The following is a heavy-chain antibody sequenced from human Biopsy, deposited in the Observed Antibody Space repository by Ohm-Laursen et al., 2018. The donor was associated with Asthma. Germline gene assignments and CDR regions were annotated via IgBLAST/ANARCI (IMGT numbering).Heavy chain of an antibody. V-gene: IGHV3-30*03. J-gene: IGHJ6*02. CDR2: ISYDGRET. CDR1: GFRFPIYG. CDR3: TRDRFYNSVTSESFYYGVDV. Sequence: SLRLTCSASGFRFPIYGMHWVRQGPGKGPEWVALISYDGRETGYVDSVKGRFTISRDNFRNTVHLQMSSLRPEDSAVYYCTRDRFYNSVTSESFYYGVDVWGQGTTVTVSS. D-gene: IGHD2-21*02.